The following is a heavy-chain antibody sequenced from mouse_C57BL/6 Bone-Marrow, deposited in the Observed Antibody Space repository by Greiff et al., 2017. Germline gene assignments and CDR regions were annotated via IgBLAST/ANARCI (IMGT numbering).Heavy chain of an antibody. CDR3: ARARDSYGYLAWFAY. CDR2: INPSSGYT. D-gene: IGHD2-2*01. J-gene: IGHJ3*01. Sequence: VQLMESGAELARPGASVKMSCKASGYTFTSYTMHWVKQRPGQGLEWIGYINPSSGYTKYNQKFKDKATLTADKSSSTAYMQLSSLTSEDSAVYYCARARDSYGYLAWFAYWGQGTLVTVTA. V-gene: IGHV1-4*01. CDR1: GYTFTSYT.